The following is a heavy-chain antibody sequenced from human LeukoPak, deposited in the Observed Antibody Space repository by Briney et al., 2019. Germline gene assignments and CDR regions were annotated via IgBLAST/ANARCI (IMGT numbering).Heavy chain of an antibody. J-gene: IGHJ6*02. CDR2: INHSGST. CDR1: GGSISSSNW. V-gene: IGHV4-4*02. Sequence: SGTLSLTCAVSGGSISSSNWWSWVRQPPGKGLEWIGEINHSGSTNYNPSLKSRVTISVDTSKNQFSLKLSSVTAADTAVYYCARRITIFGVVIRYYYYGMDVWGQGTTVTVSS. D-gene: IGHD3-3*01. CDR3: ARRITIFGVVIRYYYYGMDV.